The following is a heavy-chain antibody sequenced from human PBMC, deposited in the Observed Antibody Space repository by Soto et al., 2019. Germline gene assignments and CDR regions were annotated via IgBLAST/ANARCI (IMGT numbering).Heavy chain of an antibody. D-gene: IGHD2-15*01. Sequence: PGGSLRLSCAASGFTFSGSAMHWVRQASGKGLEWVGRIRSKANSYATAYAASVKGRFTISRDDSKNTAYLQMNSLKTEDTAVYYCTIIGYCSGGSCYSAEGEDAFDIWGQGTMVTVSS. CDR1: GFTFSGSA. V-gene: IGHV3-73*01. CDR3: TIIGYCSGGSCYSAEGEDAFDI. J-gene: IGHJ3*02. CDR2: IRSKANSYAT.